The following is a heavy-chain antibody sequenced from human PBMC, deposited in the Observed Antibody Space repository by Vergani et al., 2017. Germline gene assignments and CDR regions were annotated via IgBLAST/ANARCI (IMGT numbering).Heavy chain of an antibody. Sequence: EVQLLESGGGLVQPGGSLRLSCAASGFTFSSYAMSWVRQAPGKGLEWVSAISGSGGSTYYADSLKGRFTISRDNSKNTRYLQMNSLRAEDAAVYYCAKALYGDYGSPKPLPYYFDYWGQGTLVTVSS. V-gene: IGHV3-23*01. CDR3: AKALYGDYGSPKPLPYYFDY. CDR1: GFTFSSYA. D-gene: IGHD4-17*01. CDR2: ISGSGGST. J-gene: IGHJ4*02.